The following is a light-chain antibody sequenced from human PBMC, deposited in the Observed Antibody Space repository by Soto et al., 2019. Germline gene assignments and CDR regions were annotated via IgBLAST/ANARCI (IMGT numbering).Light chain of an antibody. CDR2: GAS. J-gene: IGKJ3*01. CDR3: QQYHDWPPIT. Sequence: VMTQSPGTLSLSAGERATVSCRASQSISSDLAWYQQKPGQPPRLLIYGASTRATDIPARFSGGGSGTEFTLTISSLQSEDSAIYYCQQYHDWPPITFGPGTKVHIK. CDR1: QSISSD. V-gene: IGKV3-15*01.